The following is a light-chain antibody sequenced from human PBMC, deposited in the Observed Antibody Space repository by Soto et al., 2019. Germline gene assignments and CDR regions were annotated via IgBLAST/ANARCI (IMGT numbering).Light chain of an antibody. Sequence: QSVLTQPPSVSGAPGQRVTLSCTGNTSNLGAGYDVHWYQQLPGAAPKLVIFGNRNRPSGVPERFSGSKSGTSASLAITGLQAEDEADYYCGTWDTSLSGWLFGGGTKLTVL. V-gene: IGLV1-40*01. CDR1: TSNLGAGYD. CDR3: GTWDTSLSGWL. J-gene: IGLJ3*02. CDR2: GNR.